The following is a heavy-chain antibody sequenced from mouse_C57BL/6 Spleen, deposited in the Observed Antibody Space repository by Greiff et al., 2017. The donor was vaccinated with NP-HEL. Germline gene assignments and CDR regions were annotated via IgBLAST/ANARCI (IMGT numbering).Heavy chain of an antibody. CDR2: IYPGGGYT. CDR3: AKEIGWLPLFDY. J-gene: IGHJ2*01. D-gene: IGHD2-3*01. Sequence: VQLQQSGAELVRPGTSVKMSCKASGYTFTNYWIGWAKQRPGHGLEWIGDIYPGGGYTKYNEKFKSKATLTVDKPSSTAYMQLSSLTSEDSAVYYCAKEIGWLPLFDYWGQGTTLTVSS. V-gene: IGHV1-63*01. CDR1: GYTFTNYW.